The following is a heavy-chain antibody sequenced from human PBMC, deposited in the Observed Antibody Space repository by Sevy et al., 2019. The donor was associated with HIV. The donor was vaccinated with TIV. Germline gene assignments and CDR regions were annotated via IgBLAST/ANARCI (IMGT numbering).Heavy chain of an antibody. D-gene: IGHD6-13*01. V-gene: IGHV3-21*01. CDR2: ISSSSSYI. CDR1: GFTFSSYS. CDR3: ARVYSSRQYYYYYMDV. Sequence: GGSLRLSCAASGFTFSSYSMNWVRQAPGKGLEWVSSISSSSSYIYYADSVKGRFTNSRDNAKNSLYLQMNSLRAEDTAVYYCARVYSSRQYYYYYMDVWGKGTTVTVSS. J-gene: IGHJ6*03.